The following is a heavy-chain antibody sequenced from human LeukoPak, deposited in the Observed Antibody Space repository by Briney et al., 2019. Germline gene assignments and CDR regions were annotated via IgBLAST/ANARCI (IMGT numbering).Heavy chain of an antibody. CDR2: INHSGST. D-gene: IGHD6-19*01. CDR3: AGGGQWLAFDY. J-gene: IGHJ4*02. V-gene: IGHV4-34*01. CDR1: GGSFSGYY. Sequence: SETLSLTCAVYGGSFSGYYWSWIRQPPGKGLEWIGEINHSGSTNYNPSLKSRVTISVDASKNQLSLKLSSVTAADTAAYYCAGGGQWLAFDYWGQGTLVTVSS.